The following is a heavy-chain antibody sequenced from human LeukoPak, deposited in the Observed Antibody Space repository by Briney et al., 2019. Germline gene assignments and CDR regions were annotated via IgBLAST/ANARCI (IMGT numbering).Heavy chain of an antibody. Sequence: SETLSLTCAVYGGSFSGYYWSWIRQPPGKGLEWIGEINHSGSTNYNPSLKSRVTISVDTSKNQSSLKLSSVTAADTAVYYCARGGSSSPFDYYYYYGMDVWGQGTTVTVSS. CDR3: ARGGSSSPFDYYYYYGMDV. CDR2: INHSGST. J-gene: IGHJ6*02. V-gene: IGHV4-34*01. CDR1: GGSFSGYY. D-gene: IGHD6-6*01.